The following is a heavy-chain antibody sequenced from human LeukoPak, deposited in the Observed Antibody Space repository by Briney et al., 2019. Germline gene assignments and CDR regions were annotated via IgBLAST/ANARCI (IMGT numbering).Heavy chain of an antibody. CDR2: IASGGGHP. CDR3: ATVGPGATVFDSFDY. J-gene: IGHJ4*02. CDR1: GFTFSSYS. Sequence: GGSLRLSCAASGFTFSSYSMNWVRQAPGKGLEWVSIIASGGGHPYYGDSVKGRFTISRDNANNLLFLQMDSLRVEDTAVYYCATVGPGATVFDSFDYWGQGTLVTVYS. V-gene: IGHV3-21*06. D-gene: IGHD4-17*01.